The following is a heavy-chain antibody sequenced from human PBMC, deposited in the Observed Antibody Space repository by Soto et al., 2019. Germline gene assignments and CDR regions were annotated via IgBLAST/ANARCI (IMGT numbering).Heavy chain of an antibody. Sequence: PSETLSLTCXVSGGSISSSSYYWGWIRQPPGKGLEWIGSIYYSGSTYYNPSLKSRVTISVDTSKNQFSLKLSSVTAADTAVYYCARGGKARGYYFDYWGQGTLVTVSS. J-gene: IGHJ4*02. D-gene: IGHD5-12*01. CDR1: GGSISSSSYY. V-gene: IGHV4-39*01. CDR3: ARGGKARGYYFDY. CDR2: IYYSGST.